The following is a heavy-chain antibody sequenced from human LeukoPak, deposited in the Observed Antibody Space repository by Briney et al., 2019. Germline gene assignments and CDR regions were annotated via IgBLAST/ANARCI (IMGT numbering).Heavy chain of an antibody. CDR2: IIPIFGTA. D-gene: IGHD3-10*01. J-gene: IGHJ4*02. Sequence: ASVKVSCKASGGTFSSYAISWVRQAPGQGLEWMGGIIPIFGTANYAQKFQGRVTITADESTSTAYMELSSLRSEDTAVYYCARQVVTMVRGVINHPFDYWGQGTLVTVSS. V-gene: IGHV1-69*13. CDR3: ARQVVTMVRGVINHPFDY. CDR1: GGTFSSYA.